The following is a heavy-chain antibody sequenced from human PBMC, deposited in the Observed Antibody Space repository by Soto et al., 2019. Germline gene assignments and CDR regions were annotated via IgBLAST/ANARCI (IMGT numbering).Heavy chain of an antibody. Sequence: GGSLGLSCSASGFRFSSYAMSWVRQAPGKGLEWVSAISGSGGSTYYADSVKGRFTISRDNSKNTVYLQMNSLRAEDTAVYYCTTVATNSYNWLDPWGQGTLVTVSS. V-gene: IGHV3-23*01. CDR3: TTVATNSYNWLDP. CDR2: ISGSGGST. CDR1: GFRFSSYA. J-gene: IGHJ5*02. D-gene: IGHD5-12*01.